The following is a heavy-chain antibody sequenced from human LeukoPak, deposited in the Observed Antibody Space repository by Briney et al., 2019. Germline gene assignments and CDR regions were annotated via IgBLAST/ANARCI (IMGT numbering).Heavy chain of an antibody. D-gene: IGHD2-2*02. V-gene: IGHV3-23*01. CDR1: GFTFSSYA. Sequence: PGGSLRLSCAASGFTFSSYAMSWVSQAPGKGLEWVSAISGSGGSTYYADSVKGRFTISRDNSKNTLYLQTNSLRAEDTAVYYCAKDSVYCSSTSCYTTPVPYYFDYWGQGTLVTVSS. CDR2: ISGSGGST. J-gene: IGHJ4*02. CDR3: AKDSVYCSSTSCYTTPVPYYFDY.